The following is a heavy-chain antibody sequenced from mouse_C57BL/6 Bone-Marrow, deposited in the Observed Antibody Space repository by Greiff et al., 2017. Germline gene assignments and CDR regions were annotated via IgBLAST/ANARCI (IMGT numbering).Heavy chain of an antibody. D-gene: IGHD1-1*01. CDR1: GYPLTSNW. J-gene: IGHJ2*01. V-gene: IGHV1-74*01. CDR3: AIEVLRDDY. Sequence: QVQLQQPGAELVKPGASVKFSCKASGYPLTSNWMHWVKQRPGQGLEWIGRIHPSDSDTNYNQKFKGKATLTEDKSSSTAYMQLSSLTSEDSAVYYCAIEVLRDDYWGQGTTLTVSS. CDR2: IHPSDSDT.